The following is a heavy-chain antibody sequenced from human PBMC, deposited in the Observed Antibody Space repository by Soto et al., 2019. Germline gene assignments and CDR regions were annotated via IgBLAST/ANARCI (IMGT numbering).Heavy chain of an antibody. D-gene: IGHD1-20*01. CDR3: AREPVYNWFDP. Sequence: SVKVSCKTSGGTFSSYVISWVRQAPGQGLEWMGGIVPIVDTATYAQKFQGRVTITADESTSTAYMELSSLRSEDTAVYYCAREPVYNWFDPWGQGTPVTVSS. CDR1: GGTFSSYV. J-gene: IGHJ5*02. V-gene: IGHV1-69*13. CDR2: IVPIVDTA.